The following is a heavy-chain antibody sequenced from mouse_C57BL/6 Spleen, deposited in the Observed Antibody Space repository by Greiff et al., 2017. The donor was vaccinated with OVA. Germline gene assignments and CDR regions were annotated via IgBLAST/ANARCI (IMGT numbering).Heavy chain of an antibody. CDR1: GYSFTDYN. D-gene: IGHD1-1*01. CDR3: ALQFITTVVQYYFDY. CDR2: INPNYGTT. V-gene: IGHV1-39*01. J-gene: IGHJ2*01. Sequence: VQLQQSGPELVKPGASVKISCKASGYSFTDYNMNWVKQSNGKSLEWIGVINPNYGTTSYNQKFKGKATLTVDQSSSTAYMQLNSLTSEDSAVYSCALQFITTVVQYYFDYWGQGTTLTVSS.